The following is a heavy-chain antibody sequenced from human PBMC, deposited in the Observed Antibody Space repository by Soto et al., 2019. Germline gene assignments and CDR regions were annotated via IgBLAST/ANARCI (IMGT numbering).Heavy chain of an antibody. CDR1: GGSSSGYY. D-gene: IGHD6-13*01. CDR3: ARGYSRAYYYYYGMDV. J-gene: IGHJ6*02. Sequence: PSGPLSLTCAVYGGSSSGYYWSWIRQPPGKGLEWIGEINHSGSTNYNPSLKSRVTISVDTSKNQFSLKLSSVTAADTAVYYCARGYSRAYYYYYGMDVWGQGTTVTVSS. CDR2: INHSGST. V-gene: IGHV4-34*01.